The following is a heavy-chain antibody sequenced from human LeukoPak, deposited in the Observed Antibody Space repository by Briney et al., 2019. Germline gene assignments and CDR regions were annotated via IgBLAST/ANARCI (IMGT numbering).Heavy chain of an antibody. V-gene: IGHV4-4*02. CDR3: ARDLGTGGDAFDI. D-gene: IGHD3-10*01. Sequence: PSETLSLTCTVSGGSISSSHWWSWVRQPPGKGLEWIGEIYHSGSTNYNPSLKSRVTISVDKSKNQFPLNLSSVTAADTAVYYCARDLGTGGDAFDIWGQGTMVTVSS. CDR2: IYHSGST. J-gene: IGHJ3*02. CDR1: GGSISSSHW.